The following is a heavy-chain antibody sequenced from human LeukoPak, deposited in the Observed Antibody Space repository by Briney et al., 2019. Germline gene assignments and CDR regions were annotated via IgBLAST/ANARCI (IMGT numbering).Heavy chain of an antibody. CDR3: AKGPSRVAAAGYFDY. V-gene: IGHV3-9*01. CDR1: GFTFDDYA. Sequence: PGGSLRLSCAAPGFTFDDYAMHWVRQAPGKGLEWVSGISWNSGSIGYADSVKGRFTISRDNAKNSLYLQMNSLRAEDTALYYCAKGPSRVAAAGYFDYWGQGTLVTVSS. CDR2: ISWNSGSI. J-gene: IGHJ4*02. D-gene: IGHD6-13*01.